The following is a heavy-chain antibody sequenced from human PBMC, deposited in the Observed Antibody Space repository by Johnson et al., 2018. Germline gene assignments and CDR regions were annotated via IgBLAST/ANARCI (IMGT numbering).Heavy chain of an antibody. D-gene: IGHD5-18*01. J-gene: IGHJ3*02. Sequence: QVQLVQSGAEVKEPGSSVKVSCKASGGTFSSYAISWVRQAPGQGLEWMGGIIPLFGTTNYAQKFQGRVTINADESTRTAYMELSSLRSEDTAVYYCARDSTLVTRDTFDIWGQGTMVTVSS. CDR1: GGTFSSYA. CDR2: IIPLFGTT. V-gene: IGHV1-69*12. CDR3: ARDSTLVTRDTFDI.